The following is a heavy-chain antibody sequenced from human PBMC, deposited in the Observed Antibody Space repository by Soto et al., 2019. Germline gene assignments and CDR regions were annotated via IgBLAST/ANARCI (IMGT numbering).Heavy chain of an antibody. CDR1: GGSISSGGYY. V-gene: IGHV4-31*03. CDR2: IYYSGST. CDR3: ARDWRYSNYGMYYYYGMDV. Sequence: PSETLSLTCTVSGGSISSGGYYWSWIRQHPGKGLEWIGYIYYSGSTYYNPSLKSRVTISVDTSKNQFSLKLSSVTAADTAVYYCARDWRYSNYGMYYYYGMDVWGQGTTVTVSS. J-gene: IGHJ6*02. D-gene: IGHD4-4*01.